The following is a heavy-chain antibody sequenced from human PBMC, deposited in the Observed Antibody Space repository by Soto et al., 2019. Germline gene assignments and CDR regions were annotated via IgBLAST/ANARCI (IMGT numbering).Heavy chain of an antibody. CDR1: GFTFSSYS. V-gene: IGHV3-48*04. Sequence: GGSLRLSCAASGFTFSSYSMNWVRQAPGKGLEWVSYISSSSSTIYYVDSVKGRFTISRDNAKNSLYLQMNSLRAEATAVYYCAREGKGGIVGANDFFDIWGQGTMVTVSS. D-gene: IGHD1-26*01. CDR2: ISSSSSTI. J-gene: IGHJ3*02. CDR3: AREGKGGIVGANDFFDI.